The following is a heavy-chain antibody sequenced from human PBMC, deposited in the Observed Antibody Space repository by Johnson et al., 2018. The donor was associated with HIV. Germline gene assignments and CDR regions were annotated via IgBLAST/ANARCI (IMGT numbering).Heavy chain of an antibody. V-gene: IGHV3-43*01. J-gene: IGHJ3*02. Sequence: QLVESGGGVVQPGRSLRLSCAASGFTFSSYAMHWVRQDSGKGLEWVSLISWDGGSTYYAESVKGRFTISRDNSKNSLYLQMNSLRTDDTALYYCAKEVKGHDAFDIWGQGTMVTVSS. CDR3: AKEVKGHDAFDI. CDR1: GFTFSSYA. CDR2: ISWDGGST. D-gene: IGHD4-23*01.